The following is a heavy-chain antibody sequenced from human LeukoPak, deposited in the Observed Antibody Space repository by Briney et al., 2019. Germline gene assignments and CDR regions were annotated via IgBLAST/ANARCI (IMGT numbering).Heavy chain of an antibody. J-gene: IGHJ4*02. CDR1: GGSISSYY. V-gene: IGHV4-59*12. Sequence: PSETLSLTCTVSGGSISSYYWSWIRQPPGKGLEWIGYIYYSGDTYYNPSLKSRVTISVDTSKNQFSLKLTSVTAADTAVYYCARENDQRIGMIRGVKLITAWGQGTLVTVSS. CDR3: ARENDQRIGMIRGVKLITA. D-gene: IGHD3-10*01. CDR2: IYYSGDT.